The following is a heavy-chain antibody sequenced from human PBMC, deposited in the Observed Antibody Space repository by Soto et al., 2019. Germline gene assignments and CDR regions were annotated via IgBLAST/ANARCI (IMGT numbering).Heavy chain of an antibody. CDR1: DFTFSNAW. Sequence: GGSLRLSCAASDFTFSNAWMNWVRQAPGKGLEWVGRIKSKTDGTTTDYAAPVKGRFTISRDDSKNTLYLQMNSLKTEDTAVYYCTTIVPVIEYNYGLYWYFDLWGRGTLVTVSS. J-gene: IGHJ2*01. CDR3: TTIVPVIEYNYGLYWYFDL. CDR2: IKSKTDGTTT. V-gene: IGHV3-15*07. D-gene: IGHD5-18*01.